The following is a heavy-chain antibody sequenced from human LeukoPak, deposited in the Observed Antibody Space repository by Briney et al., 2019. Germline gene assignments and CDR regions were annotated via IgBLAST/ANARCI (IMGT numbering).Heavy chain of an antibody. Sequence: ASVKVSCKASGYTFTGYFMHWVRQAPGQGLEWMGWINPNSGGTNYAQKFQGSVTMTRDTSISTAYMELSRLRSEDTAVYYCARRGSSVGGSHYSFDYWGQGTLVTVSS. CDR1: GYTFTGYF. CDR2: INPNSGGT. D-gene: IGHD1-26*01. V-gene: IGHV1-2*02. CDR3: ARRGSSVGGSHYSFDY. J-gene: IGHJ4*02.